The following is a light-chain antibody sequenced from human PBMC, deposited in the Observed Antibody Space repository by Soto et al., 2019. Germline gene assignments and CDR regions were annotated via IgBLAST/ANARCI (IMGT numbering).Light chain of an antibody. J-gene: IGKJ3*01. CDR2: ATS. CDR3: QQSYSIPFT. Sequence: DIQMTQSPSSLSASVGDRVTITCRASQSINNYLNWYHQKPRKVPKLLSSATSSSKNGFPYRFSGSGSGTDFTLTISSLQPEDFATYYCQQSYSIPFTFGPGTKVDFK. V-gene: IGKV1-39*01. CDR1: QSINNY.